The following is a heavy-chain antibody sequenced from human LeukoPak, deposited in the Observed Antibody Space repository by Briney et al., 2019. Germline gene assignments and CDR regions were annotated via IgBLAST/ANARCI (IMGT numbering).Heavy chain of an antibody. CDR3: ARVFDSGSQAYFYYMDV. CDR1: GGSIRGYY. D-gene: IGHD3-10*01. V-gene: IGHV4-59*01. J-gene: IGHJ6*03. CDR2: IYSSGST. Sequence: PSETLSLACNVSGGSIRGYYWSWIRQPPGEGLEWIGYIYSSGSTNYNPSLKSRVTMSVDTSKNQFSLKVSSVTAADTAVYYCARVFDSGSQAYFYYMDVWGKGPTVTIFS.